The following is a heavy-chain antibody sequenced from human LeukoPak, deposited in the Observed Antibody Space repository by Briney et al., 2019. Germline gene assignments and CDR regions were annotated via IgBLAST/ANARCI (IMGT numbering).Heavy chain of an antibody. D-gene: IGHD6-19*01. CDR1: GFTFTTYA. V-gene: IGHV3-43*01. CDR3: TKLAVAGTGKDY. CDR2: ISWDGGST. J-gene: IGHJ4*02. Sequence: GGSLRLSCAASGFTFTTYAMHWVRQAPGKGLEWVSLISWDGGSTYYADSVKGRFTISRDNSKNSLYLQMNSLRTEDTALYYCTKLAVAGTGKDYWGQGTLVTVSS.